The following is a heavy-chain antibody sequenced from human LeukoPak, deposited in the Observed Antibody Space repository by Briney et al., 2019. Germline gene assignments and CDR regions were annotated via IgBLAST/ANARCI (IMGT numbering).Heavy chain of an antibody. D-gene: IGHD4-17*01. Sequence: GGSLRLSCAASGFTFSSYAMHWVRQAPGKGLEWVAVISYDGSNKYYADSVKGRFTISRDNSENTLYLQMNSLRAEDTAVYYCARSHYGDYRLYYFDYWGQGTLVTVSS. CDR2: ISYDGSNK. V-gene: IGHV3-30-3*01. CDR1: GFTFSSYA. CDR3: ARSHYGDYRLYYFDY. J-gene: IGHJ4*02.